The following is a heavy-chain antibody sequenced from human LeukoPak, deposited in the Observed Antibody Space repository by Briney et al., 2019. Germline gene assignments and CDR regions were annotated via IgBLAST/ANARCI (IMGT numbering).Heavy chain of an antibody. D-gene: IGHD6-13*01. Sequence: ASVKVSCKVSGDTVTGFSIHWVRQAPGHGLEWMGGFDPEDGARIFAQKFQGRVTMTEDTSTDTAYMDLSSLRSEDTAVYYCARAGVDSSWLKGDYFDYWGQGTLVTVSS. V-gene: IGHV1-24*01. CDR1: GDTVTGFS. CDR3: ARAGVDSSWLKGDYFDY. CDR2: FDPEDGAR. J-gene: IGHJ4*02.